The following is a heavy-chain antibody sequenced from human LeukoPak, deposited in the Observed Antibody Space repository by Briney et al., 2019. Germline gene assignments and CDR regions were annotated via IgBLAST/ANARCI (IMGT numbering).Heavy chain of an antibody. CDR3: AKDIAAAGTSGGYMDV. Sequence: PGGSLRLSCAASGFTSDDYAMHWVRQAPGKGLEWVSGINWNGGNIGYADSVKGRFTISRDNAKNSLYLQMNSLRAEDAALYYCAKDIAAAGTSGGYMDVWGKGTTVTISS. V-gene: IGHV3-9*02. D-gene: IGHD6-13*01. CDR2: INWNGGNI. CDR1: GFTSDDYA. J-gene: IGHJ6*03.